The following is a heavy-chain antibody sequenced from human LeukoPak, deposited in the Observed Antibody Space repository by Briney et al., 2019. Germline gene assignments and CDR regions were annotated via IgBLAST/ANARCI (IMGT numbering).Heavy chain of an antibody. J-gene: IGHJ5*02. CDR3: AREAKYSSIAWFDP. CDR1: GFTFSSYW. CDR2: IKQDGSEK. Sequence: GESLRLSCAASGFTFSSYWMSWVRQAPGKGLEWVANIKQDGSEKYYVDSVKGRFTISRDNAKNSLYLQMNSLRAEDTAVYYCAREAKYSSIAWFDPWGQGTLVTVSS. V-gene: IGHV3-7*01. D-gene: IGHD6-13*01.